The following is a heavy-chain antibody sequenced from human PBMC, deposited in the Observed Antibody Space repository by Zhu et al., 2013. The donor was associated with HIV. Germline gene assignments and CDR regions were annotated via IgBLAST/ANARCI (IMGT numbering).Heavy chain of an antibody. V-gene: IGHV1-3*01. CDR2: INAGNGNT. CDR3: ARPLREVVVAATPIGGY. CDR1: GYTFTSYA. Sequence: QVQLVQSGAEVKKPGASVKVSCKASGYTFTSYAMHWVRQAPGQRLEWMGWINAGNGNTKYSQKFQGRVTITRDTSASTAYMELSSLRSEDTAVYYCARPLREVVVAATPIGGYWGQGTLVTVSS. J-gene: IGHJ4*02. D-gene: IGHD2-15*01.